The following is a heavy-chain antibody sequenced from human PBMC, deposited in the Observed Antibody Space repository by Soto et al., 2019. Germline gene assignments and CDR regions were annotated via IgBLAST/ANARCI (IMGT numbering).Heavy chain of an antibody. D-gene: IGHD1-7*01. CDR3: LITGTTPNWFDP. V-gene: IGHV1-18*01. J-gene: IGHJ5*02. CDR1: GYTFTSYG. CDR2: ISAYNGNT. Sequence: ASVKVSCKASGYTFTSYGISWVRQAPGQGLEWMGWISAYNGNTNYAQKLQGRVTMTTDTSTNTAYMELRSLRSDDTAVYYCLITGTTPNWFDPWGQGTLVTVSS.